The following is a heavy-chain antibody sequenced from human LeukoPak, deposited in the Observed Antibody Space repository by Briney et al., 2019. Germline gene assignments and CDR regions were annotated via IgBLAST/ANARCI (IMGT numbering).Heavy chain of an antibody. J-gene: IGHJ6*03. D-gene: IGHD3-10*01. CDR1: GGSISSSSYY. V-gene: IGHV4-39*01. Sequence: SETLSLTCTVSGGSISSSSYYWGWIRQPPGMGLEWIGSMCYSGCTYYSPYLKSRVTIAVDTSKTQYSLKLSSVTAEDTAVYYCARFYTTSQYGSGYMDVWGKGTTVTVSS. CDR3: ARFYTTSQYGSGYMDV. CDR2: MCYSGCT.